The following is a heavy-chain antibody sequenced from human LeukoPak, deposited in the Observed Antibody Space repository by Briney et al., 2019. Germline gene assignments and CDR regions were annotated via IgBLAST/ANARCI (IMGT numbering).Heavy chain of an antibody. CDR1: GFTFSRYW. Sequence: PGGSLRLSCAASGFTFSRYWMYWVRQAPGKGLEWVANIKQDGSEKYYVDSVKGRFTISRDNAKNSLFLRMNSLRAEDTAVYYCARDPSCSGGSCRDGYFDYWGQGTLVAVSS. CDR2: IKQDGSEK. J-gene: IGHJ4*02. CDR3: ARDPSCSGGSCRDGYFDY. D-gene: IGHD2-15*01. V-gene: IGHV3-7*01.